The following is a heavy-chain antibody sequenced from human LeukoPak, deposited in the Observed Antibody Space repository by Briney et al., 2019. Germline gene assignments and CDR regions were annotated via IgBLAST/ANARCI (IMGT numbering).Heavy chain of an antibody. V-gene: IGHV3-21*01. D-gene: IGHD6-13*01. CDR1: GFTFSSYS. Sequence: GGSLRLSCAAAGFTFSSYSMNWVRQAPGKGLEWVSSISSSSSYIYYADSVKGRFTISRDNAKNSLYLQMNSLRAEDTAVYYCARDQQLAIDYWGQGTLVTVSS. J-gene: IGHJ4*02. CDR2: ISSSSSYI. CDR3: ARDQQLAIDY.